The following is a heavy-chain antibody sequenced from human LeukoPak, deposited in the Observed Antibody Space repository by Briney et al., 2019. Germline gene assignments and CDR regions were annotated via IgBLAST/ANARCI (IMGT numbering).Heavy chain of an antibody. CDR3: ARGEGYYYYMDV. CDR1: GGTFSSYA. J-gene: IGHJ6*03. CDR2: IIPIFGTA. V-gene: IGHV1-69*05. Sequence: SVTVSCKASGGTFSSYAISWVRQAPGQGLEWMGGIIPIFGTANYAQKFQGRVTITTDESTSTAYMELSSLRSEDTAVYYCARGEGYYYYMDVWGKGTTVTVSS.